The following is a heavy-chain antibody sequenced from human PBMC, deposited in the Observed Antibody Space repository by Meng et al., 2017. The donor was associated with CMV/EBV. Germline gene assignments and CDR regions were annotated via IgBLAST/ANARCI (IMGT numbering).Heavy chain of an antibody. Sequence: SYPISWVRQAPGRGLEWMGRIIPILGIANYAQKFQSRVTIPADKSTSTAYMELSSLRSEDTAVYYCARDPKYCSSTSCPVAGWFDPWGQGTLVTVSS. D-gene: IGHD2-2*01. CDR2: IIPILGIA. CDR1: SYP. V-gene: IGHV1-69*04. CDR3: ARDPKYCSSTSCPVAGWFDP. J-gene: IGHJ5*02.